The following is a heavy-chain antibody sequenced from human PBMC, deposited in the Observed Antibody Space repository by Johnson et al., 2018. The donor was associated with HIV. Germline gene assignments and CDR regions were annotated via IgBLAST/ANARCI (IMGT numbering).Heavy chain of an antibody. CDR2: IWYDGSNK. Sequence: QVQLVESGGGVVQPGRSLRLSCAASGFTFSTYGMHWVRQAPGKGLEWLAVIWYDGSNKYYADSVKGRFTISRDNSKFTLYLQMNSLRAEDMAVYYCATLSGSYYAFDIWGQGTMVTVSS. CDR1: GFTFSTYG. D-gene: IGHD1-26*01. J-gene: IGHJ3*02. V-gene: IGHV3-33*01. CDR3: ATLSGSYYAFDI.